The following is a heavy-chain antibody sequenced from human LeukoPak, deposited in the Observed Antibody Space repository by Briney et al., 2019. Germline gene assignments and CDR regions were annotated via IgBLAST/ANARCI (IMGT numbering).Heavy chain of an antibody. J-gene: IGHJ5*02. D-gene: IGHD3-3*01. V-gene: IGHV1-69*05. Sequence: ASVTVSCKASGGTFSSYAISWVRQAPGQGLEWMGGIIPIFGTANYAQKFQGRVTITTDESTSTAYMELSSLRSEDTAVYYCAREGVVPPNWFDPWGQGTLVTVSS. CDR2: IIPIFGTA. CDR1: GGTFSSYA. CDR3: AREGVVPPNWFDP.